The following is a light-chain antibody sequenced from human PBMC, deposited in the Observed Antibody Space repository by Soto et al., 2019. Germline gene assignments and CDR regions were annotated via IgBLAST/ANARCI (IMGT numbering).Light chain of an antibody. J-gene: IGKJ2*02. CDR1: QSVSSSY. CDR2: GAS. CDR3: QQYGSLPST. Sequence: EIVLTQSPGTLSLSPGERATLSCRASQSVSSSYLGWYQQKPGQAPRLLIYGASSRATRIPDRFSGSGSGRDFTLAISRLEPEDFAVYHCQQYGSLPSTFGQGTKLEIK. V-gene: IGKV3-20*01.